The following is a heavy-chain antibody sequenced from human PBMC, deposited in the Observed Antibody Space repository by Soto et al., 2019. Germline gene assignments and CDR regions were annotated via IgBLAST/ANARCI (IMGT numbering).Heavy chain of an antibody. Sequence: QVQLVQSGAEVKKPGASVKVSCKASGYTFTSYGISWVRQAPGQGLEWMGWISAYNGNTNYAQKLQGRVTLTTDTSTSTADMELRSLRSDDTAVDYCARDRGLNWFDPCGQGTLVTVSS. CDR3: ARDRGLNWFDP. CDR1: GYTFTSYG. J-gene: IGHJ5*02. V-gene: IGHV1-18*01. CDR2: ISAYNGNT.